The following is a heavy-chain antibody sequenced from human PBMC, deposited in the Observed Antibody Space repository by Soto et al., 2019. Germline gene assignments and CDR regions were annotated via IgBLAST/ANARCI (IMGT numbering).Heavy chain of an antibody. D-gene: IGHD6-19*01. CDR3: ASGRDSSGWYYYYGMDV. CDR2: IYYSGST. V-gene: IGHV4-59*01. J-gene: IGHJ6*02. CDR1: GGSISSYY. Sequence: TSETLSLTCTVSGGSISSYYWSWIRQPPGKGLEWIGYIYYSGSTNYNPSLKSRVTISVDTSKNQFSLKLSSVTAADTAVYYCASGRDSSGWYYYYGMDVWGQGTMVTVSS.